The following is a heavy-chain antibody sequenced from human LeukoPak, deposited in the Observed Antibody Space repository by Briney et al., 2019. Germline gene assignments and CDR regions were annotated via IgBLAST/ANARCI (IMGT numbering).Heavy chain of an antibody. V-gene: IGHV3-43*02. CDR3: AKDAGKKDGYNPGAFDY. CDR1: GFTFDDYA. J-gene: IGHJ4*02. D-gene: IGHD5-24*01. Sequence: PGGSLRLSCAASGFTFDDYAMHWVRQAPGKGLEWVSLISGDGGSTYYADSVKGRFTISRDNSKNSLYLQMNSLRTEDTALYYCAKDAGKKDGYNPGAFDYWGQGTLVTVSS. CDR2: ISGDGGST.